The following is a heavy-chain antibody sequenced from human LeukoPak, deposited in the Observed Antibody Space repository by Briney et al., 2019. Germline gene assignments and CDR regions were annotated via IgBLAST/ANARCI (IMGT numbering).Heavy chain of an antibody. V-gene: IGHV4-4*07. CDR1: GGSVNSYY. CDR3: ARDSGASGEVKFDP. Sequence: SETLSLTCTVSGGSVNSYYLSWIRQPAGKTLEWIGRIYDGGSTNYNPSLKSRVTMSVDTSKNQISLKLKSVTAADTAVYYCARDSGASGEVKFDPWGQGALVTVSS. J-gene: IGHJ5*02. D-gene: IGHD3-16*01. CDR2: IYDGGST.